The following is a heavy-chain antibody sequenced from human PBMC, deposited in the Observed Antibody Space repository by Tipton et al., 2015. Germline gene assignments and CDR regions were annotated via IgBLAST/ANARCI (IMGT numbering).Heavy chain of an antibody. J-gene: IGHJ4*02. CDR3: ARLSFGAYDFWNGYSFDY. CDR1: GASIRRYY. CDR2: TSYSGGT. Sequence: TLSLTCTVSGASIRRYYWSWIRQPPGKGLEWLGYTSYSGGTNYNPSLKSRVTMSVDTSKNHFSLKLTSVTAADTAVYYCARLSFGAYDFWNGYSFDYWGQGTLVTVSS. V-gene: IGHV4-59*12. D-gene: IGHD3-3*01.